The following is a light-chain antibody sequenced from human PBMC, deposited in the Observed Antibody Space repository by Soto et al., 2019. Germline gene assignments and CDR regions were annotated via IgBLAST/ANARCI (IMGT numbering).Light chain of an antibody. V-gene: IGKV1-39*01. J-gene: IGKJ1*01. CDR1: QTISSY. CDR3: QQSYSTPRM. CDR2: AAS. Sequence: DIQMTQSPSSLSASVGDRVTITCRASQTISSYLNWYQQKPGKAPKLLMYAASSLQSGVPSRFSGSGSRTDFTLTISSLQPEDFATYYCQQSYSTPRMFGQGTKVVIK.